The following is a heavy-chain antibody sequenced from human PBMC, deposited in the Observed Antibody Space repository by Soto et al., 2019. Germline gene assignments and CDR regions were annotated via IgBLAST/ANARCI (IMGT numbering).Heavy chain of an antibody. CDR1: GGSFSGYY. Sequence: ETLSLTCAVYGGSFSGYYWSWIRQPPGKGLEWIGEINHSGSTNYNPSLKSRVTISVDTSKNQFSLKLSSVTAADTAVYYCARGDYGDGYGMDVWGQGTTVTVSS. CDR2: INHSGST. CDR3: ARGDYGDGYGMDV. D-gene: IGHD4-17*01. J-gene: IGHJ6*02. V-gene: IGHV4-34*01.